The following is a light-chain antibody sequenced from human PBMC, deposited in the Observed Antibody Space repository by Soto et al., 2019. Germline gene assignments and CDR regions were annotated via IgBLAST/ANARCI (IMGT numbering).Light chain of an antibody. Sequence: QSSLSASVGDRVTITCRASRGITNYLAWYQQKPGKGPKLLIYAASTLQSGVPSRFSGSGSGTDFTLTISSLQPEDVATYYCQKYHSAPITFGQRTRLEIK. J-gene: IGKJ5*01. CDR3: QKYHSAPIT. CDR1: RGITNY. V-gene: IGKV1-27*01. CDR2: AAS.